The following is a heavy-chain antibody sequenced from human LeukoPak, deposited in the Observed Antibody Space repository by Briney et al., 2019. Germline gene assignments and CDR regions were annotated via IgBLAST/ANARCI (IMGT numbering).Heavy chain of an antibody. Sequence: SETLSLTCAVSVGSICSYFARCIRQPPGKGLEWIGYIYYSGSTNYNPSLKSRVTISVDTYKNQFSLKLSSVTAADTAVYYCARHPSVRGGVYVLYYFLYWPERTLVTVSS. CDR1: VGSICSYF. CDR3: ARHPSVRGGVYVLYYFLY. CDR2: IYYSGST. V-gene: IGHV4-59*08. J-gene: IGHJ4*02. D-gene: IGHD2-21*01.